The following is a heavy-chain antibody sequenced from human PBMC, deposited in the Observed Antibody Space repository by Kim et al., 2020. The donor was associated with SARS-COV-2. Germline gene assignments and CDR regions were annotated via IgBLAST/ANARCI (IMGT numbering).Heavy chain of an antibody. V-gene: IGHV1-3*01. CDR2: INAGNGNT. CDR3: ARPTGNMVRGVQGDYYGMDV. Sequence: ASVKVSCKASGYTFTSYAMHWVRQAPGQRLEWMGWINAGNGNTKYSQKFQGRVTITRDTSASTAYMELSSLRSEDTAVYYCARPTGNMVRGVQGDYYGMDVWGQGTTVTVSS. CDR1: GYTFTSYA. D-gene: IGHD3-10*01. J-gene: IGHJ6*02.